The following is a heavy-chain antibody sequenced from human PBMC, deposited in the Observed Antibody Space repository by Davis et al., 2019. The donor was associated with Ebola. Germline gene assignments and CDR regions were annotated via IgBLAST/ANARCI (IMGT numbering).Heavy chain of an antibody. V-gene: IGHV3-30*18. D-gene: IGHD3-9*01. J-gene: IGHJ3*02. CDR1: GFTFSSYG. Sequence: GESLKISCEASGFTFSSYGMHWVRQAPGKGLEWVAVISHDGSNKYYADSVKGRFTISSDNPKNTLYLQMNSLRAEDTAVYYCAKSNYDILTGYHDVFHIWGQGTMVTVSS. CDR2: ISHDGSNK. CDR3: AKSNYDILTGYHDVFHI.